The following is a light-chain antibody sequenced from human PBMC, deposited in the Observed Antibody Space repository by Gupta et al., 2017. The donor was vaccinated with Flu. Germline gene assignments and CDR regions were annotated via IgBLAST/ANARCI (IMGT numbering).Light chain of an antibody. CDR2: ADS. Sequence: GQTARITGGGNNIGGKSLHWCHQKPGPAPVLFVYADSDRPSGIPERFSGSNSGTTATLTISRVEAGDEADYYCHVWDSSGDVWVFGGGTKLTVL. CDR3: HVWDSSGDVWV. J-gene: IGLJ3*02. CDR1: NIGGKS. V-gene: IGLV3-21*02.